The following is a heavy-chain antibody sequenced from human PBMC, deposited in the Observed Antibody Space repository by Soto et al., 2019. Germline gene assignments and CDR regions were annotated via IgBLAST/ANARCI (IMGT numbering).Heavy chain of an antibody. J-gene: IGHJ3*01. CDR1: GYTFTTYG. V-gene: IGHV1-18*01. CDR3: ARERPLEDSPLADAFDV. D-gene: IGHD1-1*01. CDR2: ISGHNGKT. Sequence: QVHLVQSGAEVKKPGASVKVSCNSSGYTFTTYGVAWVRQVPGQGLEWMGWISGHNGKTFSAQSFQDRVTMTTDTSTSTAYMELRSLRSDDTAVYFCARERPLEDSPLADAFDVWGQGTRVTVSS.